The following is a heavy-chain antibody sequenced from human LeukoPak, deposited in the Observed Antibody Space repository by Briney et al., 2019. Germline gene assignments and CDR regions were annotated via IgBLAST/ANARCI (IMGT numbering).Heavy chain of an antibody. CDR1: GGSLSSYY. D-gene: IGHD3-10*01. Sequence: SETLCLTCTVSGGSLSSYYWNWIRQPAGKGLEWIGRIYTSGSTNYNPSLKSRVTISVDTSKNQFSLKLSSVTAADTAVYYCARRIWFGEGDWFDPWGQGTLVTVSS. CDR2: IYTSGST. J-gene: IGHJ5*02. CDR3: ARRIWFGEGDWFDP. V-gene: IGHV4-4*07.